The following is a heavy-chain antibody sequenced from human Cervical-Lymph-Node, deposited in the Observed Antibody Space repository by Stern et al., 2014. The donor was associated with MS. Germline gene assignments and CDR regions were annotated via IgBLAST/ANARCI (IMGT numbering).Heavy chain of an antibody. V-gene: IGHV1-3*01. CDR1: GFTFISYT. CDR3: ARETDYDILIGLDY. J-gene: IGHJ4*02. Sequence: VQLVQSGAEVKKPGASVKVSCKASGFTFISYTIHWVRQAPGQRLEWMGWINAGNGNTRYSQNFQGRVTITRDTSASSAYMELSSLRSEDTAIYYCARETDYDILIGLDYWGQGTLVTVSS. CDR2: INAGNGNT. D-gene: IGHD3-9*01.